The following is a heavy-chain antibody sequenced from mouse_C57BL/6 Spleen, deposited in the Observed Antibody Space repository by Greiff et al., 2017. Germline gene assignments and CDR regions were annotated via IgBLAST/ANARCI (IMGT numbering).Heavy chain of an antibody. Sequence: QVQLQQSGAELARPGASVKLSCKASGYTFTSYGISWVKQRTGQGLEWIGEIYPRSGNTYYNEQFKGKATLTADKSSSTAYMELRSLTSEDSAVYFCARGWSYAMDYWGQGTSVTVSS. V-gene: IGHV1-81*01. CDR1: GYTFTSYG. D-gene: IGHD2-3*01. CDR3: ARGWSYAMDY. J-gene: IGHJ4*01. CDR2: IYPRSGNT.